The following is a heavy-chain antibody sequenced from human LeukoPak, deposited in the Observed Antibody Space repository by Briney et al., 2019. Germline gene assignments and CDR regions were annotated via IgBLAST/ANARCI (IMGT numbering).Heavy chain of an antibody. Sequence: PSETLSLTCTVSGGSISSGGYYWSWIRQHPGRGLEWIGYIYYSGSTYYNPSLKSRVTRSVDTSKNQFSLKLSSVTAADTAVYYCARDRCSGGSCYYFDYWGQGTLVTVSS. CDR2: IYYSGST. J-gene: IGHJ4*02. CDR1: GGSISSGGYY. V-gene: IGHV4-31*03. D-gene: IGHD2-15*01. CDR3: ARDRCSGGSCYYFDY.